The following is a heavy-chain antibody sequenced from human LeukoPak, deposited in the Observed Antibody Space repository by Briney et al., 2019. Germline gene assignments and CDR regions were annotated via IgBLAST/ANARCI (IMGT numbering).Heavy chain of an antibody. D-gene: IGHD3-10*01. Sequence: PGGSLRLSCAASGFTLSSYWMHWVRQAPGKGLVWVSRISPDGTSTYYADSMKGRFTMSRDNPQNTLYLQGNSLTVEDTAVYYCAGAPGSNYGRFEYWGQGTLVTASS. CDR2: ISPDGTST. V-gene: IGHV3-74*01. CDR3: AGAPGSNYGRFEY. CDR1: GFTLSSYW. J-gene: IGHJ4*02.